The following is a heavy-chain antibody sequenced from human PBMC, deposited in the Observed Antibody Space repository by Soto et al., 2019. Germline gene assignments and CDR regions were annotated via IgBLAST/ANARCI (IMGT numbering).Heavy chain of an antibody. CDR1: GFTFSSYA. CDR3: ARDGYSSGWYAILDY. V-gene: IGHV3-30-3*01. Sequence: QVQLVESGGGVVQPGRSLRLSCAASGFTFSSYAMHWVRQAPGKGLEWVAVISYDGSNKYYADSVKGRFTISRDNSKNTLYLQTNSLRAEDTAVYYCARDGYSSGWYAILDYWGQGTLVTVSS. D-gene: IGHD6-19*01. CDR2: ISYDGSNK. J-gene: IGHJ4*02.